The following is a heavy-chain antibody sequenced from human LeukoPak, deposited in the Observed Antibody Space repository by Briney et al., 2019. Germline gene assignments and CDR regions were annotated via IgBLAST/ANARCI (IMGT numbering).Heavy chain of an antibody. J-gene: IGHJ3*02. Sequence: ASVKVSFKASGYTFTSYDINWVRQATGQGLEWMGWMNPNSGNTGYAQKFQGRVTITRNTPISTAYMELSSLRSEDTAVYYCARAHYDFWSGYYSYDAFDIWGQGTMVTVSS. V-gene: IGHV1-8*03. CDR3: ARAHYDFWSGYYSYDAFDI. CDR1: GYTFTSYD. CDR2: MNPNSGNT. D-gene: IGHD3-3*01.